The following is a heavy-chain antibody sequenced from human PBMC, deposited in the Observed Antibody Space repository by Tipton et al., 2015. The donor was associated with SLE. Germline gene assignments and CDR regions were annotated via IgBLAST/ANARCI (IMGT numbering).Heavy chain of an antibody. CDR1: GGSFSGYY. J-gene: IGHJ4*02. V-gene: IGHV4-34*01. Sequence: TLSLTCAVYGGSFSGYYWSWIRQPPGKGLEWIGEINHSGSTNYNPSLKSRVTISVDTSKNQSSLKLSSVTAADTAVYYCARGPPFAYWGQGTLVTVSS. CDR2: INHSGST. CDR3: ARGPPFAY.